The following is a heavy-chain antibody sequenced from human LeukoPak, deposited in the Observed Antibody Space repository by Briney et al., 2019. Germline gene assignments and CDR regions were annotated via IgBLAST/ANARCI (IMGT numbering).Heavy chain of an antibody. CDR1: GYTLNAHY. Sequence: ASVKVSCKASGYTLNAHYIHWLRQAPGQGLEWMGWINPNSGGTNYAQKFQGRVTMTRDTSISTAYMELSRLRSDDTAVYYCARVGSKDGDSDYVVFLDYWGQGTLVTVSS. CDR3: ARVGSKDGDSDYVVFLDY. V-gene: IGHV1-2*02. D-gene: IGHD5-12*01. CDR2: INPNSGGT. J-gene: IGHJ4*02.